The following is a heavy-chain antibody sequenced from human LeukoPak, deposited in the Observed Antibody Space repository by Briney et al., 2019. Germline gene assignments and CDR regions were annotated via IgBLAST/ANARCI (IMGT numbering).Heavy chain of an antibody. CDR3: AKGTTWFGELSGYFDY. Sequence: GGSLRLSCAASGFTFSSHAMHRVRQAPGKGLEWVAVISYDGSNKYYADSVKGRFTISRDNSKNTLYLQMNSLRAEDTAVYYCAKGTTWFGELSGYFDYWGQGTLVTVSS. CDR2: ISYDGSNK. D-gene: IGHD3-10*01. V-gene: IGHV3-30*18. CDR1: GFTFSSHA. J-gene: IGHJ4*02.